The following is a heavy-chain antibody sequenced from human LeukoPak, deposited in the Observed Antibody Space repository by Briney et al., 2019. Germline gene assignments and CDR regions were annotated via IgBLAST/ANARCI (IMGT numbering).Heavy chain of an antibody. CDR2: LSGRGGST. Sequence: GGSLRLFCAASGYTLSGLAMRWVRQAPGKGLEWVSALSGRGGSTYYADAVKGRFTISRENSKNTLYLQMNSLTAEDTAVYYCAKSPTMVRSYYFDYWGQGTPVTVSS. V-gene: IGHV3-23*01. D-gene: IGHD3-10*01. CDR3: AKSPTMVRSYYFDY. J-gene: IGHJ4*02. CDR1: GYTLSGLA.